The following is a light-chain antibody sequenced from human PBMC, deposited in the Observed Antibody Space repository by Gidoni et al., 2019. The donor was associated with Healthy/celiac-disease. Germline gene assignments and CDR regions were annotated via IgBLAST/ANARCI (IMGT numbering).Light chain of an antibody. J-gene: IGKJ1*01. CDR1: QGISSY. Sequence: AIRMTQSQSSLSASTGDRVTITCRASQGISSYLAWYQQKPGKAPKLLIYAASTLQSGVPSRFSGSGSGTDFTLTISCLQSEDFATYYCQQYYSYPLTFGQGTKVEIK. CDR2: AAS. CDR3: QQYYSYPLT. V-gene: IGKV1-8*01.